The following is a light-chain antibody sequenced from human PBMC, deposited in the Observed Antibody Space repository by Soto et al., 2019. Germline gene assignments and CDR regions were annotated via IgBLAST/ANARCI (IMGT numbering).Light chain of an antibody. V-gene: IGKV1-5*01. J-gene: IGKJ1*01. CDR1: QTISTW. Sequence: DIQMTQSPSTLSASVGDRVTITCRASQTISTWLAWYQQKPGNAPKLLIYDAFSLESGVPSRFSGSGAGTEFTLTSSSLQPDDYGTYYCQQYNRYSWTFGQGTKVEIK. CDR3: QQYNRYSWT. CDR2: DAF.